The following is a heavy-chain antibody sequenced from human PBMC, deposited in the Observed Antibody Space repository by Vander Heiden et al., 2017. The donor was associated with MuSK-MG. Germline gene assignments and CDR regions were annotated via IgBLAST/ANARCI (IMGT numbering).Heavy chain of an antibody. Sequence: QVQLQESGPGLVKPSETLSLTCAVSGYSISSGYYWGWIRQPPGKGLEWIGSIYHSGSNYYNPARKSRVTISVDTSKNQLSLKLRSVTAAETAVYYFAKTQSAAVAGVFDYWGQGTLVTVSS. CDR1: GYSISSGYY. CDR3: AKTQSAAVAGVFDY. CDR2: IYHSGSN. D-gene: IGHD6-19*01. J-gene: IGHJ4*02. V-gene: IGHV4-38-2*01.